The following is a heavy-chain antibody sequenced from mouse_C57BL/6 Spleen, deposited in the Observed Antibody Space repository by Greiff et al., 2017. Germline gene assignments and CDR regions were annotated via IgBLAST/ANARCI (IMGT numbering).Heavy chain of an antibody. J-gene: IGHJ2*01. Sequence: QVQLKESGAELVRPGASVKMSCKASGYTFTSYNMHWVKQTPRQGLEWIGAIYPGNGDTSYNQKFKGKATLTVDKSSSTAYMQLSSLTSEDSAVYFCARSREVWSFFDYWGQGTTLTVSS. CDR3: ARSREVWSFFDY. CDR1: GYTFTSYN. CDR2: IYPGNGDT. D-gene: IGHD2-10*02. V-gene: IGHV1-12*01.